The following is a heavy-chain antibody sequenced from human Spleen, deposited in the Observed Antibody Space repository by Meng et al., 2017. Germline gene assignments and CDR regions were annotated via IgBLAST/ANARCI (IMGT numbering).Heavy chain of an antibody. D-gene: IGHD3-22*01. J-gene: IGHJ4*02. CDR3: ASGSGYSD. CDR1: GFTFSSYA. Sequence: GESLKISCAASGFTFSSYAMNWVRQAPGKGLEWVSSICGDSTYYADSVKGRFTISRDNSKNTLYLQMNSLRADDTAVYYCASGSGYSDWGQGTLVTVSS. CDR2: ICGDST. V-gene: IGHV3-23*01.